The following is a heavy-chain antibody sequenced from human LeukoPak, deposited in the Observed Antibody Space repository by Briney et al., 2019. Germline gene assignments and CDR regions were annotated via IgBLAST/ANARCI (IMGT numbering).Heavy chain of an antibody. D-gene: IGHD6-19*01. J-gene: IGHJ6*02. CDR1: GYTFTSYG. CDR2: ISAYNGNT. V-gene: IGHV1-18*01. Sequence: ASVKVSCKASGYTFTSYGISWVRQAPGQGLEWMGWISAYNGNTNYAQKLQGRVTMTTDTSTSTAYMELRRLRSDDTAVYYCARDRTREQWLLAGNYYYYYGMDVWGQGTTVTVSS. CDR3: ARDRTREQWLLAGNYYYYYGMDV.